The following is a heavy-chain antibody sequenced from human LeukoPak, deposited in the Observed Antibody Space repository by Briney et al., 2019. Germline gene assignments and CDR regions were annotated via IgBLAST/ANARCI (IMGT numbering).Heavy chain of an antibody. CDR3: AREVANWFDP. CDR1: GGSISSRTYY. J-gene: IGHJ5*02. CDR2: IYYSGST. D-gene: IGHD5-12*01. V-gene: IGHV4-39*07. Sequence: SETLSLTYTVSGGSISSRTYYWGWIRQPPGKGLEWIGSIYYSGSTYYNPSLKSRVTISVDTSKNQFSLKLSSMTAADTAVYYCAREVANWFDPWGQGTPVTVSS.